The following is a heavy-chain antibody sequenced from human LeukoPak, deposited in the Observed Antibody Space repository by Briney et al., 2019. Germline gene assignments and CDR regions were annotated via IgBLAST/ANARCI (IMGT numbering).Heavy chain of an antibody. Sequence: GGSLRLSCAASGFTFSSYGMFWVRQAPGKGLEWVAFIRYDGSNKYYADSVKGRFTISRDNSKNTLYLQMNSLRAEDTAVYYCAKDSRRYYGSGTYSRRGYFDYWGQGTLVTVSS. J-gene: IGHJ4*02. CDR1: GFTFSSYG. CDR2: IRYDGSNK. CDR3: AKDSRRYYGSGTYSRRGYFDY. V-gene: IGHV3-30*02. D-gene: IGHD3-10*01.